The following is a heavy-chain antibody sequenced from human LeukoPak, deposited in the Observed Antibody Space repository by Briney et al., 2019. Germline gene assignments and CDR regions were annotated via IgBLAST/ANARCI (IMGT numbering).Heavy chain of an antibody. CDR2: INPNSGGT. CDR1: GYTFTVYY. Sequence: GASVTVSFTASGYTFTVYYMHWVRQAPGQGLEWMGRINPNSGGTNYAQKFQGRVTMTRDTSISTAYMELSRLRSDDTAVYYCARAPPYCTNGVCYLRHFDYWGQGTLVTVSS. D-gene: IGHD2-8*01. CDR3: ARAPPYCTNGVCYLRHFDY. J-gene: IGHJ4*02. V-gene: IGHV1-2*06.